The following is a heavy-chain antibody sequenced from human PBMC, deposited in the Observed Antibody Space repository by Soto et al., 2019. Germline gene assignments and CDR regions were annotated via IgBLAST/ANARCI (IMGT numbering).Heavy chain of an antibody. CDR1: GGTFSSYA. V-gene: IGHV1-69*13. CDR2: IIPIFGTA. CDR3: ASEGPLGGKEYYYDSSGPKTPCVY. Sequence: WASVKVSCKASGGTFSSYAISWVRQAPGQGREWMGGIIPIFGTANYAQKFQGRVTITADESTSTAYMELSSLRSEDRAVDYCASEGPLGGKEYYYDSSGPKTPCVYWGQGTLVTVSS. D-gene: IGHD3-22*01. J-gene: IGHJ4*02.